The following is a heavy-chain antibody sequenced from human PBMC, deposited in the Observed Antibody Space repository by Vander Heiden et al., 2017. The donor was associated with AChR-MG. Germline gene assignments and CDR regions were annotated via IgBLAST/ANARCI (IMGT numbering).Heavy chain of an antibody. CDR1: SFTFSDLW. Sequence: EVQLVESGGGLVQPGGFLRLSCTASSFTFSDLWMNWVRQAPGKGLEWVAIIKQDGSEKHYVDSVEGRFTISRDNTKKSLYLKMNSLRAEDTAMYYCAGGGGYLIEYWGQGTLVTVSS. CDR2: IKQDGSEK. J-gene: IGHJ4*02. D-gene: IGHD3-16*01. CDR3: AGGGGYLIEY. V-gene: IGHV3-7*03.